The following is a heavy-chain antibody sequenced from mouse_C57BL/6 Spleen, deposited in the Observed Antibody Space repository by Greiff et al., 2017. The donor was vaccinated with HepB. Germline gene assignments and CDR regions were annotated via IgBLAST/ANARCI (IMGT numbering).Heavy chain of an antibody. CDR2: IHPNSGST. CDR1: GYTFTSYW. V-gene: IGHV1-64*01. D-gene: IGHD2-1*01. CDR3: ARDGKTSDYFDY. J-gene: IGHJ2*01. Sequence: VQLQQPGAELVKPGASVKLSCKASGYTFTSYWMHWVKQRPGQGLEWIGMIHPNSGSTNYNEKFKSKATLTVDKSSSTAYMQLSSLTSEDSAVYYCARDGKTSDYFDYWGQGTTLTVSS.